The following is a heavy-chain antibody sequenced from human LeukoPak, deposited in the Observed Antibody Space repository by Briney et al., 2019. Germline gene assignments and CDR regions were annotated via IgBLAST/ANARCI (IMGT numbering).Heavy chain of an antibody. D-gene: IGHD3-3*01. CDR1: GYTFTSYY. V-gene: IGHV1-46*03. CDR3: ARRAYDFWSGLSYYFDY. J-gene: IGHJ4*02. CDR2: INPSGGST. Sequence: GASVKVSCKASGYTFTSYYMHWVRQAPGQGLEWMGIINPSGGSTSYAQKFQGRVTMTRDTSTSTVYMELSSLRPEDTAVYYCARRAYDFWSGLSYYFDYWGQGTLVTVSS.